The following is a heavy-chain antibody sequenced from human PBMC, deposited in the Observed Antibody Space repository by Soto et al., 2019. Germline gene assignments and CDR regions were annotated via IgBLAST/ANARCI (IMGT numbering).Heavy chain of an antibody. J-gene: IGHJ6*02. CDR2: ISAYNGNT. CDR3: ANSEYSYGYYYYGMDV. V-gene: IGHV1-18*01. Sequence: GASVKVSCKASGYTFTSYGISWVRQAPGQGLEWMGWISAYNGNTNYAQKLQGRVTMTTDTSTSTAYMELRSLRSDDTAVYYCANSEYSYGYYYYGMDVWGQGTTVTVSS. D-gene: IGHD5-18*01. CDR1: GYTFTSYG.